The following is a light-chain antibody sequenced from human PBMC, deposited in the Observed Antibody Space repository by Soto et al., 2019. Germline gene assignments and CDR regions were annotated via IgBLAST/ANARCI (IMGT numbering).Light chain of an antibody. CDR3: QQSDSTPYT. CDR2: DAS. Sequence: DIQMTQSPSSLSASVGDRVTITFRASQTISTYLNWYQQKPGKAPRLLIYDASSLLSGVPSRFSGSGSGTDFTLTIASLQPEDFSTYYCQQSDSTPYTFGQGTKVDIK. CDR1: QTISTY. V-gene: IGKV1-39*01. J-gene: IGKJ2*01.